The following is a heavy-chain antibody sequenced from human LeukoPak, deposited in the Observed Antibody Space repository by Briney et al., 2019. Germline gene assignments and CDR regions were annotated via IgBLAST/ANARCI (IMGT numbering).Heavy chain of an antibody. D-gene: IGHD6-19*01. Sequence: SVKVSCKASGGTFISYAISWVRQTPGQGLEWMGGIIPIFGTANYAQKFQGRVTITADESTSTAYMELSSLRSEDTAVYYCARTEYSSGWYYFDYWGQGTLVTVSS. CDR1: GGTFISYA. CDR2: IIPIFGTA. CDR3: ARTEYSSGWYYFDY. J-gene: IGHJ4*02. V-gene: IGHV1-69*13.